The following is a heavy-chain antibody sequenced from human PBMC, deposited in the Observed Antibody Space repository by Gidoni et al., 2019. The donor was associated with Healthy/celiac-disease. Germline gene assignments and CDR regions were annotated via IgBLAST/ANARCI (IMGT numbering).Heavy chain of an antibody. CDR1: GFTFSSYS. CDR2: ISSSSSYI. J-gene: IGHJ4*02. Sequence: EVQLVESGGGLVKPGGSLRLSCAASGFTFSSYSMNWVRQAPGKGLEWVSSISSSSSYIYYADSVKGRFTISRDNAKNSLYLQMNSLRAEDTAVYYCARDRNDFWSGSPEFDYWGQGTLVTRLL. V-gene: IGHV3-21*01. CDR3: ARDRNDFWSGSPEFDY. D-gene: IGHD3-3*01.